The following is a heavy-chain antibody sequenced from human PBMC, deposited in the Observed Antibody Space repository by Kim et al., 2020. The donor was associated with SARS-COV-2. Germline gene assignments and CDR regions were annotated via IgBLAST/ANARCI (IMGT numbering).Heavy chain of an antibody. CDR3: ARGCAYYDILTGYHYYYYGMDV. D-gene: IGHD3-9*01. Sequence: SETLSLTCTVSGGSISSSSYYWGWIRQPPGKGLEWIGSIYYSGSTYYNPSLKSRVTISVDTSKNQFSLKLSSVTAADTAVYYCARGCAYYDILTGYHYYYYGMDVWGQGTTVTVSS. CDR1: GGSISSSSYY. J-gene: IGHJ6*02. V-gene: IGHV4-39*01. CDR2: IYYSGST.